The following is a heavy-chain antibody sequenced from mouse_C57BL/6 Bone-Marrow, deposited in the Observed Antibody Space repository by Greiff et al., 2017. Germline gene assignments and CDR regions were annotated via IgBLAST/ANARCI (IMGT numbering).Heavy chain of an antibody. Sequence: QVTLKVSGPGILQSSHTLSLTCSFSGFSLSTSGMGVSWIRQPSGQGLDWLAYIYWDDDKRYNPSLKSRLTISKDTSRNQVFLKITTVDTADTATYSCAQRAPRYYAMDYWGQGTSVTVSS. CDR2: IYWDDDK. CDR1: GFSLSTSGMG. V-gene: IGHV8-12*01. CDR3: AQRAPRYYAMDY. J-gene: IGHJ4*01.